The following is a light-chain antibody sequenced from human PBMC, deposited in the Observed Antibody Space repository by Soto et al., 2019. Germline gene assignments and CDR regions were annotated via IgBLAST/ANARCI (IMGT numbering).Light chain of an antibody. CDR1: NSGRKS. Sequence: YELTQPPSVSSAPGQTARNIRGGNNSGRKSVQWYQQKPGQAPDLVVYDDSDRPSGIPERFSGSNSGNTATLTINRVAAGDEADYYCQVWDSSSDHYVFGTGTKVTVL. J-gene: IGLJ1*01. V-gene: IGLV3-21*02. CDR3: QVWDSSSDHYV. CDR2: DDS.